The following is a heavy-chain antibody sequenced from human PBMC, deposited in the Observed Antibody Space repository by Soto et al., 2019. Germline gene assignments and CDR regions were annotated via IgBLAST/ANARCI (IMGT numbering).Heavy chain of an antibody. CDR3: ARDFGSDLSAPGAVFDY. J-gene: IGHJ4*02. D-gene: IGHD3-3*01. CDR2: ISPYNGNT. CDR1: GYFFTSYG. V-gene: IGHV1-18*04. Sequence: QVQLAQSGGEVVQPGASVKVSCKASGYFFTSYGITWVRQAPGQGLEWMGWISPYNGNTKYAQNFQGRVTMTTDTSTSTAYMEVRRLRSDDPAVYYCARDFGSDLSAPGAVFDYWGQGTLVTVSS.